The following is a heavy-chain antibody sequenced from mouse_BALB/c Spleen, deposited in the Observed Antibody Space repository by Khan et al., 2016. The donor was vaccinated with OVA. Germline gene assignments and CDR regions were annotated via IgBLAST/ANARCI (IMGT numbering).Heavy chain of an antibody. CDR1: GYSITSDYA. CDR3: ARGRAY. V-gene: IGHV3-2*02. CDR2: IHYSGST. D-gene: IGHD3-3*01. Sequence: EVELVESGPGLVKPSQSLSLTCTVTGYSITSDYARNWIRQFPGNKLEWMGYIHYSGSTSYIPSLKSRISITRDTSKNQFFLHLNSVTSEDTATYYCARGRAYWGQGTLVTVSA. J-gene: IGHJ3*01.